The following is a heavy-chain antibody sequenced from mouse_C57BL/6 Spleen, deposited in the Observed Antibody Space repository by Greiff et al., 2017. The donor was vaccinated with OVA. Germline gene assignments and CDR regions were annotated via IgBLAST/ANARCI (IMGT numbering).Heavy chain of an antibody. Sequence: EVQLVESGGGLVKPGGSLKLSCAASGFTFSSYAMSWVRQTPEKRLEWVATISDGGSYTYYPDNVKGRFTISRDNAKNNLYLQMSHLKSEDTAMYYCARRENWAADYWGQGTTLTVSS. J-gene: IGHJ2*01. CDR3: ARRENWAADY. CDR1: GFTFSSYA. D-gene: IGHD4-1*01. V-gene: IGHV5-4*01. CDR2: ISDGGSYT.